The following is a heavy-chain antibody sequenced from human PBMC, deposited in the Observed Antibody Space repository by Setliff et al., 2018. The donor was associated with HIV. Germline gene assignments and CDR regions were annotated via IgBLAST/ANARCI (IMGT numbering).Heavy chain of an antibody. Sequence: PSETLSLTCTVSGGSVNNGSYYWSWVRQPAGKGLEWIGHIYTSGSTNYNPSLKSRVTISVDTSKNQFSLKLSSVTAADTAVYYCARDSYRDYYDSSGYYYPLWFLDLWGRGTLVTVSS. CDR2: IYTSGST. V-gene: IGHV4-61*09. CDR1: GGSVNNGSYY. D-gene: IGHD3-22*01. CDR3: ARDSYRDYYDSSGYYYPLWFLDL. J-gene: IGHJ2*01.